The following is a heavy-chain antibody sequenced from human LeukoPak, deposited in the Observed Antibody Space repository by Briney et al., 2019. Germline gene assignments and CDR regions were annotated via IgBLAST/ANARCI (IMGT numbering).Heavy chain of an antibody. CDR3: ARDGDYDYVWGSYRYAYFDY. J-gene: IGHJ4*02. V-gene: IGHV1-69*04. D-gene: IGHD3-16*02. CDR2: IIPILGIA. CDR1: GGTFSSYA. Sequence: SVRVSCKASGGTFSSYAISLARQAPGQGLEWMGRIIPILGIANYAQKFQGRVTITADKSTSTAYMELSSLRSEDTAVYYCARDGDYDYVWGSYRYAYFDYWGQGTLVTVSS.